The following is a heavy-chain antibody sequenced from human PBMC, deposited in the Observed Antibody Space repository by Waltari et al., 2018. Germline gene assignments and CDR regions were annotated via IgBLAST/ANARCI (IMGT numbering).Heavy chain of an antibody. V-gene: IGHV1-69*01. CDR2: IIPIFGTA. CDR3: ARALEPQGAHDYFDY. Sequence: QVQLVQSGAEVKKPWSSVKVSCKASGGTFSSNAISWVRQGHGQGLEWMGGIIPIFGTANYAQKFQGRVTITADESTSTAYMELSSLRSEDTAVYYCARALEPQGAHDYFDYWGQGTLVTVSS. CDR1: GGTFSSNA. J-gene: IGHJ4*02. D-gene: IGHD3-16*01.